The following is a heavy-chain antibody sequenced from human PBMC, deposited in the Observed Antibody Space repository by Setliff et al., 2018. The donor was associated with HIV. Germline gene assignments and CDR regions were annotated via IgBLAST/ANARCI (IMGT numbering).Heavy chain of an antibody. CDR2: IYYSGSV. V-gene: IGHV4-31*03. CDR3: ARGRGSSSSWPIDY. CDR1: GGAISGSGYY. D-gene: IGHD6-13*01. Sequence: TLSLTCSVSGGAISGSGYYWSWIRQPPGKALEWIGYIYYSGSVYYNPSLKSRLTISVDTSKNQFSLKLSSVTAADTAVYFCARGRGSSSSWPIDYWGQGTLVTVSS. J-gene: IGHJ4*02.